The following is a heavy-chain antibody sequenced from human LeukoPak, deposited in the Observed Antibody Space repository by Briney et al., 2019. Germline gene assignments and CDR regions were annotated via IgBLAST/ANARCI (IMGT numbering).Heavy chain of an antibody. D-gene: IGHD3-3*01. CDR2: IVVGSGNT. CDR1: GFTFTSSA. V-gene: IGHV1-58*01. J-gene: IGHJ6*02. CDR3: AAATGDFWSGYPDDYYYYGMDV. Sequence: SVKVSCKASGFTFTSSAVLWVRQARGQRLEWIGWIVVGSGNTNYAQKFQERVTITRDMSTSTAYMELSSLRSEDTAVYYCAAATGDFWSGYPDDYYYYGMDVWGQGTTVTVSS.